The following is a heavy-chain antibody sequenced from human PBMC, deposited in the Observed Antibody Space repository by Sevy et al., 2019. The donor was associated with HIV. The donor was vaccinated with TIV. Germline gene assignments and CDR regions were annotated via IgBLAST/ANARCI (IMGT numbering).Heavy chain of an antibody. Sequence: GGSLRLSCAASGFTFSRYWMHWVRHAPGKGLVWVSRINTHGTNTIYADYVKGRFTISRDNAKNTVSLQMNSLSADDTGVYYCAREGVDFWSGPVDFDYGMDVWGQGTTVTVSS. CDR1: GFTFSRYW. CDR2: INTHGTNT. V-gene: IGHV3-74*01. CDR3: AREGVDFWSGPVDFDYGMDV. D-gene: IGHD3-3*01. J-gene: IGHJ6*02.